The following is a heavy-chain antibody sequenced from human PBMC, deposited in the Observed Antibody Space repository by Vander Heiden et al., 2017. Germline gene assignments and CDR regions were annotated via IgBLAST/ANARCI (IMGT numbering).Heavy chain of an antibody. V-gene: IGHV1-18*01. Sequence: QVQLVQSGAEVKKPGASVKDSCMASAYTFTSYGISWVRPAPGQGIEWIGWISAYNGNTNYAQKLQGRVTMTTDTSTSTAYMELRSLRSDDTAVYYCASEGYGDYLDYWGQGTLVTVSS. CDR1: AYTFTSYG. J-gene: IGHJ4*02. CDR3: ASEGYGDYLDY. D-gene: IGHD4-17*01. CDR2: ISAYNGNT.